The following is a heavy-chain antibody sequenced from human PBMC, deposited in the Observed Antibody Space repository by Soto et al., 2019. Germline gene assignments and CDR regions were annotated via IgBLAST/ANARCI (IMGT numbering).Heavy chain of an antibody. Sequence: EASVKVSCKASGFTFTSYAMHWVRQAPGQRLEWMGWINAGNGNTKYSQKFQGRVTITRDKSASTAYMELSSLRSEDTAVYYCARDRIAAIRGVIITYDFDCWGQGTLVTVSS. CDR1: GFTFTSYA. CDR2: INAGNGNT. D-gene: IGHD3-10*01. CDR3: ARDRIAAIRGVIITYDFDC. V-gene: IGHV1-3*01. J-gene: IGHJ4*02.